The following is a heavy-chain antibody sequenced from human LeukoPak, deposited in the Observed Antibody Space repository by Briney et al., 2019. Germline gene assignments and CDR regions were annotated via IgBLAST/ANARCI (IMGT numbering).Heavy chain of an antibody. CDR3: ARQGYSGSYWGLDY. CDR2: IYQSGSA. CDR1: GASVSSIGYS. D-gene: IGHD1-26*01. V-gene: IGHV4-30-2*01. J-gene: IGHJ4*02. Sequence: SQTLSLTCGVSGASVSSIGYSWSWIRQPPGRGLEWIGYIYQSGSASYNPSLQSRVTISVDTSKNQFSLKLSSVTAADTAVYYCARQGYSGSYWGLDYWGQGTLVTVSS.